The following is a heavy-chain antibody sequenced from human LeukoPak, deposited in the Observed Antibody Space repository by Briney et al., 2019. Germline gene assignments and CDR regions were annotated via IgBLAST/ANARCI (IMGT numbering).Heavy chain of an antibody. J-gene: IGHJ4*02. CDR2: IYYSGST. CDR3: ARQRIAAAAPFDY. V-gene: IGHV4-39*01. Sequence: KPSETLSLTCTVSGGSISSSSYYWGWIRQPPGKGLEWIGSIYYSGSTYYNPSLKSRVTISVDTSNNQFSLKLSSVTAADTAVYYCARQRIAAAAPFDYWGQGTLVTVSS. D-gene: IGHD6-13*01. CDR1: GGSISSSSYY.